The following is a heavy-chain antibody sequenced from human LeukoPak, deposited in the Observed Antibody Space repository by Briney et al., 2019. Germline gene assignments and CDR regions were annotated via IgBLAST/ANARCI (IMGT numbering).Heavy chain of an antibody. D-gene: IGHD1-26*01. Sequence: TSETLSLTCTVSGGSISNYYWSWIRQPPGKGLEWIGYIYYSGSTNYNPSLKSRVTISVDTSKNQFSLKLSSVTAADTAVYYCAKGQVGYDAFDIWGQGTMVTVSS. CDR3: AKGQVGYDAFDI. CDR1: GGSISNYY. J-gene: IGHJ3*02. V-gene: IGHV4-59*01. CDR2: IYYSGST.